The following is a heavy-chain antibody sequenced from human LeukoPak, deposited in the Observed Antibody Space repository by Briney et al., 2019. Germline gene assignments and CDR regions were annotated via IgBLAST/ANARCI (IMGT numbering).Heavy chain of an antibody. D-gene: IGHD2/OR15-2a*01. CDR1: GNYW. Sequence: GVSLRLFCAASGNYWLHWVRQVPGDGLVWVSHINSDGSWTSYADSVKGRFTISKDNAKNTVYLQMNSLRAEDTAVYYCVSFYETYWGRATLVTVSS. V-gene: IGHV3-74*01. CDR3: VSFYETY. CDR2: INSDGSWT. J-gene: IGHJ4*02.